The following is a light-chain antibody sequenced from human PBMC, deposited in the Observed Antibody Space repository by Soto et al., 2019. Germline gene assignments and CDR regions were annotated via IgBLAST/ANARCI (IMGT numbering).Light chain of an antibody. CDR2: AAS. CDR3: LQDYSYPRT. J-gene: IGKJ1*01. Sequence: DIQMTQSPSSLSASVGDRVTITCRASQSISSYLNWYQQKPGKAPKLLIYAASSLQSGVPSRFSGSGSGTEFTLTISSLQPDDFATYYCLQDYSYPRTFGPGTKVDIK. CDR1: QSISSY. V-gene: IGKV1-39*01.